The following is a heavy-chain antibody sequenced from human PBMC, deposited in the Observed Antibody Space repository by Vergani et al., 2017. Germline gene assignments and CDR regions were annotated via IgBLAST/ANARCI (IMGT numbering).Heavy chain of an antibody. Sequence: QVQLVQSGSELKKPGASVKVSCKTSGYTFTRNGINWVRQAPGQGLEGMGWINTNTWNPTYAQGLTGRYVFSLDTSVRTAYLQISSLKAEDTAMYYCARESVAATPDYWGQGTLVTVSS. CDR3: ARESVAATPDY. CDR1: GYTFTRNG. D-gene: IGHD6-13*01. V-gene: IGHV7-4-1*02. J-gene: IGHJ4*02. CDR2: INTNTWNP.